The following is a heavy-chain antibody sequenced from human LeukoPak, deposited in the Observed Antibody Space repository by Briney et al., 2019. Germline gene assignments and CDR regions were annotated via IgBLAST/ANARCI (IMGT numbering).Heavy chain of an antibody. J-gene: IGHJ6*03. Sequence: PSETLSLTCTVSGGSISSSSYYWGWIRQPPGKGLEWIGSIYYSGSTYYNPSLKSRVTISVDTSKNQFSLKLSSVTAADTAVYYCARDPLGGYMDVWGKGTTVTVSS. CDR3: ARDPLGGYMDV. V-gene: IGHV4-39*07. CDR2: IYYSGST. CDR1: GGSISSSSYY.